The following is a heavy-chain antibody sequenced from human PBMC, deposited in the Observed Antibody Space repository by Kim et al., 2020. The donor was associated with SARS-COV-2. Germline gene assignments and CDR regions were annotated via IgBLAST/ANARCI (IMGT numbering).Heavy chain of an antibody. J-gene: IGHJ6*02. D-gene: IGHD2-15*01. CDR1: GFTFSSYG. CDR2: IWYDGSNK. CDR3: AKGARYCSGCSCYHRYYYFNGMDV. Sequence: GGSLRLSCAASGFTFSSYGMHWVRQAPGKGLEWVAVIWYDGSNKYYADSVKGRFTISRDNSKNTLYLQMNSLRAEDTAVYYCAKGARYCSGCSCYHRYYYFNGMDVWGQGTTGTLSS. V-gene: IGHV3-33*06.